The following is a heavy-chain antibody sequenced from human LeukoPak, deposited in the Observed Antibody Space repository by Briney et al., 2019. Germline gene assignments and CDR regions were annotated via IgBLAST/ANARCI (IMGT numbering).Heavy chain of an antibody. Sequence: PGGSLRLSCAASGFTLSSYWISWVRQAPGKGLEWVANIKQDGGEKYYVGSVKGRFTISRDNAKDTVYLQMNSLRAEDTAVYYCARAVAAAGSYWGQGTLVTVSS. CDR3: ARAVAAAGSY. J-gene: IGHJ4*02. CDR1: GFTLSSYW. D-gene: IGHD6-13*01. CDR2: IKQDGGEK. V-gene: IGHV3-7*04.